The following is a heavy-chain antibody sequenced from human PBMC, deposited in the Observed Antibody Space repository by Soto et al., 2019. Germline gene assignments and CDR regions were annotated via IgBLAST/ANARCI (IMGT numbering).Heavy chain of an antibody. V-gene: IGHV3-30-3*01. CDR3: ASPSISRGKDPFFDY. CDR1: GFTFSSYA. CDR2: ISYDGSNK. D-gene: IGHD2-15*01. J-gene: IGHJ4*02. Sequence: QVQLVESGGGVVQPGRSLRLSCAASGFTFSSYAMHWVRQAPGKGLEWVAVISYDGSNKYYADSVKGRFTISRDNSKNTRYLQMNSLRAEDTAVYYCASPSISRGKDPFFDYWGQGTLVTVSS.